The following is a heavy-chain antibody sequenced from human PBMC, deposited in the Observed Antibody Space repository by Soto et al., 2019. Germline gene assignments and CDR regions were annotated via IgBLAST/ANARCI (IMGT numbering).Heavy chain of an antibody. CDR1: GAAVSSSRVY. CDR2: IVSSGAM. CDR3: ARQETASGSHYLRQFGH. J-gene: IGHJ4*02. V-gene: IGHV4-39*01. Sequence: PSAALSLSCRVSGAAVSSSRVYWGWIRKTPGKGLEWIGSIVSSGAMHPNPSLRSRIDISLDSSQNKLSLDLFSVTAADTSVYYCARQETASGSHYLRQFGHWGEGNLVTVPS. D-gene: IGHD2-21*02.